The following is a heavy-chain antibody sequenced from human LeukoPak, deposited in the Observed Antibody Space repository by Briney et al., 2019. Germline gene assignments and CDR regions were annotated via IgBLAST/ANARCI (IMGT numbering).Heavy chain of an antibody. CDR1: GFTFSSYA. D-gene: IGHD3/OR15-3a*01. V-gene: IGHV3-64*01. CDR2: ISSNGGST. CDR3: ARVVWSSNGYYYYYMDV. J-gene: IGHJ6*03. Sequence: SGGSLRLSCAASGFTFSSYAMHWVRQAPGKGLEYVSAISSNGGSTYYANSVKGRFTISRDNSKNTLYLQMGSLRAEDMAVYYCARVVWSSNGYYYYYMDVWGKGTTVPVSS.